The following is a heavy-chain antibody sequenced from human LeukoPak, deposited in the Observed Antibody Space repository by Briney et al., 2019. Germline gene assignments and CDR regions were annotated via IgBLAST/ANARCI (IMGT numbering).Heavy chain of an antibody. J-gene: IGHJ6*03. Sequence: GASVKVSCKASGYTFTSYAMHWARQAPGQRLEWMGWISAYNGNTNYAQKLQGRVTMTTDTSTSTAYMELRSLRSDDTAVYYCARDSPVIVGATVYYYYYMDVWGKGTTVTVSS. V-gene: IGHV1-18*01. CDR2: ISAYNGNT. CDR1: GYTFTSYA. CDR3: ARDSPVIVGATVYYYYYMDV. D-gene: IGHD1-26*01.